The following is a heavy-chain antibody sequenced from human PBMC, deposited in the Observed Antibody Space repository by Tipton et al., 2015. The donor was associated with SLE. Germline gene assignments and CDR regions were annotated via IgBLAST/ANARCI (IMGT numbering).Heavy chain of an antibody. Sequence: TLSLTCAVSGDSISSGSYYWGWIRQPPGKGLEWIGRIYYSGSTYYNPSLKSRVTISVDTSKNQFSLKLSSVTAADTAVYYCARHFPAPGIAAAGFDYWGQGTLVTVSS. D-gene: IGHD6-13*01. J-gene: IGHJ4*02. CDR1: GDSISSGSYY. CDR3: ARHFPAPGIAAAGFDY. V-gene: IGHV4-39*07. CDR2: IYYSGST.